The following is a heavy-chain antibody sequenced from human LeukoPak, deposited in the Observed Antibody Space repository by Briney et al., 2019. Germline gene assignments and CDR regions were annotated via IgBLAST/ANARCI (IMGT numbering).Heavy chain of an antibody. Sequence: GGSLRLSCAASGFTFSSYCMSWVRQAPGKGLEWVANIKQDGSEKYYVDSLKGRFTISRDNAKNSLHLQMNSLRAEDTAVYYCANERGTTGRYFDYWGQGTLVTVSS. V-gene: IGHV3-7*01. CDR2: IKQDGSEK. J-gene: IGHJ4*02. CDR1: GFTFSSYC. D-gene: IGHD1-7*01. CDR3: ANERGTTGRYFDY.